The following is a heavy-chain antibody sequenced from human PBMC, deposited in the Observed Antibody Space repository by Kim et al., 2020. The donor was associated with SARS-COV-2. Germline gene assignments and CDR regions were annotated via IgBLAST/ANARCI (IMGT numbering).Heavy chain of an antibody. CDR3: AKDSWKFYGGNGGLHY. V-gene: IGHV3-30*18. J-gene: IGHJ4*02. D-gene: IGHD4-17*01. Sequence: GGSLRLSCAASGFTFSSYGMHWVRQAPGKGLEWVAVISYDGSNKYYADSVKGRFTISRDNSKNTLYLQMNSLRAEDTAVYYCAKDSWKFYGGNGGLHYWGQGTLVTVSS. CDR2: ISYDGSNK. CDR1: GFTFSSYG.